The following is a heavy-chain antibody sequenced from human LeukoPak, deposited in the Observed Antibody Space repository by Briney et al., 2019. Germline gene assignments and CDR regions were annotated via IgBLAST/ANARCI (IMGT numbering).Heavy chain of an antibody. Sequence: SETLSLTCTVSGGSISGYYWTWIRQPPGKGLEWIGYIYYIGSTNYNPSLKSRVTISVDTSKKQFSLKLSSVTAADTAVYYCARVGVAAKSSRYFDYWGQGTLVTVSS. J-gene: IGHJ4*02. CDR1: GGSISGYY. V-gene: IGHV4-59*12. CDR3: ARVGVAAKSSRYFDY. D-gene: IGHD2-15*01. CDR2: IYYIGST.